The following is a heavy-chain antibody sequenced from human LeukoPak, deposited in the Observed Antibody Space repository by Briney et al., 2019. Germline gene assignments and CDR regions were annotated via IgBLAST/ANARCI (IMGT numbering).Heavy chain of an antibody. CDR3: ARDHSGSYSYYHYYYGLGV. J-gene: IGHJ6*02. CDR1: GGSLSKYY. CDR2: IYNTGST. D-gene: IGHD1-26*01. Sequence: SETLSLTCTVSGGSLSKYYWSWTRQAPGKGLEWIGNIYNTGSTNYNPSLMSRVTILVDTSKNQFSLKLSSVTAADTAVYYCARDHSGSYSYYHYYYGLGVWGQGTTVSVSS. V-gene: IGHV4-59*12.